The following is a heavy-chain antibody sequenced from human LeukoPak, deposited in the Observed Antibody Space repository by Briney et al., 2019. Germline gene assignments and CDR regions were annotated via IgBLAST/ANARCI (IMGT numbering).Heavy chain of an antibody. Sequence: GGSLTLFYSASGFTFSSYAMHCARQAPGKGLEYVSAISSNGGSTYYADSVKGRFTISRDNSKNTLYLQMSSLRAEDTAVYYCVSGASSSHQLDYWGQGTLVTVSS. CDR2: ISSNGGST. CDR3: VSGASSSHQLDY. CDR1: GFTFSSYA. V-gene: IGHV3-64D*09. D-gene: IGHD2-2*01. J-gene: IGHJ4*02.